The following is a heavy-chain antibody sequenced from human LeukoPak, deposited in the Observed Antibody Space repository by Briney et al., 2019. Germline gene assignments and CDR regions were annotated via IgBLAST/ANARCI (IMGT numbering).Heavy chain of an antibody. CDR1: GGSISSYY. D-gene: IGHD3-10*01. Sequence: SETLSLTCTVSGGSISSYYWSWIRQPPGKGLEWIGYIYYSGSTNYNPSLKSRVTISVDTSKNQFSLKLSSVTAADTAVYYCASHDYGSGSYYINNWFDPWGQGTLVTVSS. CDR2: IYYSGST. CDR3: ASHDYGSGSYYINNWFDP. V-gene: IGHV4-59*08. J-gene: IGHJ5*02.